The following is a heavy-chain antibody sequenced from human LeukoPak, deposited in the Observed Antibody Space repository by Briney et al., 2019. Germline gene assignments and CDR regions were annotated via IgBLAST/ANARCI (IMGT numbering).Heavy chain of an antibody. D-gene: IGHD1-14*01. J-gene: IGHJ6*03. CDR2: INPRDGSR. CDR1: GGTFSSYA. Sequence: GSSVKVSCKASGGTFSSYAISWVRQAPGQGLEWMGVINPRDGSRSHAQRFRDRLSMTRDMSTSTVFMELRTLRSEDTAVYYCARTGVGQGFNYYYMDVWGKGSTVTVSS. V-gene: IGHV1-46*01. CDR3: ARTGVGQGFNYYYMDV.